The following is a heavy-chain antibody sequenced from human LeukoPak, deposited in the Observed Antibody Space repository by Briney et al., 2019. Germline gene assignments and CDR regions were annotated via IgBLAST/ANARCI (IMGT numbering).Heavy chain of an antibody. CDR2: IYTSGST. D-gene: IGHD5-18*01. V-gene: IGHV4-61*02. CDR3: VRDLGSYTYGFPPYMDV. Sequence: SETLSLTCTVSGGSISSGNYYWSWIRQPAGKGLEWIGRIYTSGSTNYNPSLKSRVTISVDTSKNHFSLKLSSVTAADTAVYYCVRDLGSYTYGFPPYMDVWGKGTTVTVSS. J-gene: IGHJ6*03. CDR1: GGSISSGNYY.